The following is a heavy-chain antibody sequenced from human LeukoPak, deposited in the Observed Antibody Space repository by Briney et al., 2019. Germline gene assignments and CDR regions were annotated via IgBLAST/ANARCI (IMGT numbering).Heavy chain of an antibody. J-gene: IGHJ4*02. D-gene: IGHD3-3*01. Sequence: SETLSLTCTVSGGSIGTHYWSWIRQPAGEGLEWIGRVYTNGRPDYNPSLKSRVTMSVDTSKNHFSLKLSSVTAADTAVYYCARDRLLGGPSSKYGFDFWGQGSLVTVSS. V-gene: IGHV4-4*07. CDR2: VYTNGRP. CDR1: GGSIGTHY. CDR3: ARDRLLGGPSSKYGFDF.